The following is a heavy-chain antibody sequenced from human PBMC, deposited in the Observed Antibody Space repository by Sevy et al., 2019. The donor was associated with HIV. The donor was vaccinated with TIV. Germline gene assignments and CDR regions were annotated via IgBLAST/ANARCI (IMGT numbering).Heavy chain of an antibody. J-gene: IGHJ4*02. D-gene: IGHD5-18*01. Sequence: SETLSLTCTVSGGSLSTYFWSWIRQPPGKGLEWIGYIYFSGRTDYNPSLKSRVSISSDTSKNQFSLQLNSVTAADAAVYYCARGDTRMEACYWGQGTLVTVSS. V-gene: IGHV4-59*13. CDR2: IYFSGRT. CDR1: GGSLSTYF. CDR3: ARGDTRMEACY.